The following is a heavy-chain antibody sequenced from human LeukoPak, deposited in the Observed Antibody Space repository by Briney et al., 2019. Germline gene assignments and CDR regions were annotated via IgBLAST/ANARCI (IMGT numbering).Heavy chain of an antibody. D-gene: IGHD2-2*01. V-gene: IGHV4-39*01. CDR3: ARLXXRDIVVVPAAMVDH. CDR2: VYYSGST. CDR1: GDSVSSSRYF. J-gene: IGHJ4*02. Sequence: SETLSLTCTVSGDSVSSSRYFWGWIRQPPGKALEWLGHVYYSGSTYYNLSLKSRVSISVDMSKNLFSLKLSSVTAADTATYLCARLXXRDIVVVPAAMVDHWGQGTPVTISS.